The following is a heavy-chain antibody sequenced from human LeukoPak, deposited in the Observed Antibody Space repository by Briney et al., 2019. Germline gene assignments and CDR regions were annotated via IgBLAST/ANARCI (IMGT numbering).Heavy chain of an antibody. V-gene: IGHV5-51*01. CDR1: GYSFTSYW. CDR3: ARHWLEHSNYDSGWFDP. J-gene: IGHJ5*02. Sequence: GESLKISCKGSGYSFTSYWIGWVRQMPGKGLEWMGIIYPGDSDTRYSPSFQGQVTISADKSISTAYLQWSSLKASDTAMYYCARHWLEHSNYDSGWFDPWGQGTLVTVSS. D-gene: IGHD4-11*01. CDR2: IYPGDSDT.